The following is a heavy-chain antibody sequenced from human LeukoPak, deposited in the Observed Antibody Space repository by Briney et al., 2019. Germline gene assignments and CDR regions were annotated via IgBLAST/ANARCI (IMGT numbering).Heavy chain of an antibody. V-gene: IGHV4-4*07. Sequence: SETLSLTCTVAGVSISTYYWSWIRQPAGKGLEYIGRIYTSGSTKYNPSFKSRVTISADKSRNHFSLKLTSVTAADTAIYYCASGGHDIRYYLEYWGQGTLVTVSS. D-gene: IGHD5-12*01. J-gene: IGHJ4*02. CDR2: IYTSGST. CDR3: ASGGHDIRYYLEY. CDR1: GVSISTYY.